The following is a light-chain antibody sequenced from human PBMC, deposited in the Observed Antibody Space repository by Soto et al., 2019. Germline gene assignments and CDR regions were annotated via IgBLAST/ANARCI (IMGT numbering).Light chain of an antibody. Sequence: EIVLTHSPATLSLSPWEIATLSCRASQSVSSSYLAWYQQKPGQAPRLLIYGASSRATGVPDRFSGSGSGTAFTLTISRLEPEDFAVYYCRQYGNSPWTFGQGTKVDIK. J-gene: IGKJ1*01. CDR3: RQYGNSPWT. V-gene: IGKV3-20*01. CDR1: QSVSSSY. CDR2: GAS.